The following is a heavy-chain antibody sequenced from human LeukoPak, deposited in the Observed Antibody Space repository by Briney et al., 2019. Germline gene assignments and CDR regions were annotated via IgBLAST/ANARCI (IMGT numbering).Heavy chain of an antibody. Sequence: ASVKVSCKASGYTFTSYGISWVRQAPGQGLEWMGRINLNGGGANYAQKFQGRVTMTRDTSISIAYMELSRLKSDDTAVYYCARVQDGNNLNHFDPWGQGTLVTVSS. CDR3: ARVQDGNNLNHFDP. D-gene: IGHD5-24*01. CDR2: INLNGGGA. CDR1: GYTFTSYG. V-gene: IGHV1-2*06. J-gene: IGHJ5*02.